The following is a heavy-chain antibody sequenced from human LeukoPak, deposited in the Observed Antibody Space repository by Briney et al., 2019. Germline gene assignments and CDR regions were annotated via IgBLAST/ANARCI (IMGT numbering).Heavy chain of an antibody. CDR3: ARDRIGSGYHAGGVFDI. J-gene: IGHJ3*02. CDR2: IYYSGST. D-gene: IGHD2-8*02. Sequence: SETLSLTCTVSGGSISSYYWSWIRQPPGKGLEWIGYIYYSGSTNYKPSLKSRVSISVDTSKNQFSLKLTSVTAADTAVYYCARDRIGSGYHAGGVFDIWGQGAMVTVSS. V-gene: IGHV4-59*01. CDR1: GGSISSYY.